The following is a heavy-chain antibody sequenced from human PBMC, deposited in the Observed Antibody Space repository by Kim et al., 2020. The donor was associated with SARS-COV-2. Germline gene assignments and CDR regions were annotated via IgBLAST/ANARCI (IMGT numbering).Heavy chain of an antibody. Sequence: GGSLRLSCAASGFTFSSYAMSWVRQAPGKGLEWVSAISGSGGSTYYADSVKGRFTISRDNSKNTLYLQMNSLRAEDTAVYYCAKMSYRFGVAVAGTPDYWGQGTLVTVSS. J-gene: IGHJ4*02. CDR3: AKMSYRFGVAVAGTPDY. CDR1: GFTFSSYA. CDR2: ISGSGGST. D-gene: IGHD6-19*01. V-gene: IGHV3-23*01.